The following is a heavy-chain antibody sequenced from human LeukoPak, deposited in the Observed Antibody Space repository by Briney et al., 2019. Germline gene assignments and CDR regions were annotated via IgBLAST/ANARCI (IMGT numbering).Heavy chain of an antibody. CDR2: ISSSSSTI. Sequence: GGSLRLSCAASGFTFSSYWMHWVRQAPGKGLEWVSYISSSSSTIYSADSVKGRFTISRDNAKNSLYLQMKSLRDEDTAVYYCARDGDFDYWGQGTLDTVSS. CDR1: GFTFSSYW. CDR3: ARDGDFDY. J-gene: IGHJ4*02. D-gene: IGHD3-10*01. V-gene: IGHV3-48*02.